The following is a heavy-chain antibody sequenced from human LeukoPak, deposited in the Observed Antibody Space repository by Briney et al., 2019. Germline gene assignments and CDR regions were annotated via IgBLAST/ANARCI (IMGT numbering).Heavy chain of an antibody. D-gene: IGHD5-18*01. V-gene: IGHV4-39*07. CDR3: ARESTRDPDTAVDY. Sequence: TSETLSLTCTVSGGSISSSSYYWGWIRQPPGKGLEWIGSIYYSGSTYYNPSLKSRVTISVDTSKNQFSLKLSSVTAADTAVYYCARESTRDPDTAVDYWGQGTLVTVSS. J-gene: IGHJ4*02. CDR1: GGSISSSSYY. CDR2: IYYSGST.